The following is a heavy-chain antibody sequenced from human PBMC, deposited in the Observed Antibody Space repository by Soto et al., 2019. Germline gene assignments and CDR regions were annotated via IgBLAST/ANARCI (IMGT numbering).Heavy chain of an antibody. CDR3: ARDYGDLNLLDS. J-gene: IGHJ5*01. CDR1: GFTFSSYW. CDR2: INNDGSST. D-gene: IGHD4-17*01. V-gene: IGHV3-74*01. Sequence: GGSLRLSCAASGFTFSSYWMHWVRQAPGKGLVWVSRINNDGSSTTYADSVKGRLTISRDNAKNTLYLQMNSLRAEDTAVYYCARDYGDLNLLDSSGQGSLVTGSS.